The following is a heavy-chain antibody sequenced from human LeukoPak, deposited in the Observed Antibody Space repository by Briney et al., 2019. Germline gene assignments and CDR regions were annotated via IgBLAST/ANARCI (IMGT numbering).Heavy chain of an antibody. Sequence: GGSLRLSCAASGFTFSSYAMSWVRQAPGKGLEWVSAISGSGGSTYYADFAKGRFTISRDNSKNTLYLQMNSLRAEDTAVYYCARGLRIAVAGNIDYWGQGTLVTVSS. CDR3: ARGLRIAVAGNIDY. CDR2: ISGSGGST. D-gene: IGHD6-19*01. CDR1: GFTFSSYA. V-gene: IGHV3-23*01. J-gene: IGHJ4*02.